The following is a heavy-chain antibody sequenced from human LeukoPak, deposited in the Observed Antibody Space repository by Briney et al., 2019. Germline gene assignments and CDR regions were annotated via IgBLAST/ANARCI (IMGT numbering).Heavy chain of an antibody. CDR2: ISAYNGNT. V-gene: IGHV1-18*01. Sequence: ASVKVSCKASGYTFTSYGISWVRQAPGQGLEWMGWISAYNGNTNHAQKLQGRVTMTTDTSTSTAYMELRSLRSDDTAVYYCARSPMYYYDSSGYYPYWGQGTLVTVSS. J-gene: IGHJ4*02. CDR1: GYTFTSYG. CDR3: ARSPMYYYDSSGYYPY. D-gene: IGHD3-22*01.